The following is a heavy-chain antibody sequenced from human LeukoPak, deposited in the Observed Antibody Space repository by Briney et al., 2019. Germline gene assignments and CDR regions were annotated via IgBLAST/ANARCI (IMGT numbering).Heavy chain of an antibody. CDR3: ARENRVSCGGGWYYYYYGMDV. CDR2: IYYSGST. V-gene: IGHV4-59*01. J-gene: IGHJ6*02. Sequence: PSETLSLTCTVSGGSISSYYWSWIRQPPGKGLEWIGYIYYSGSTNYNPSLKSRVTISVDTSKNQFSLKLTSVTAADTAVYYCARENRVSCGGGWYYYYYGMDVWGQGTTVTVSS. CDR1: GGSISSYY. D-gene: IGHD4-23*01.